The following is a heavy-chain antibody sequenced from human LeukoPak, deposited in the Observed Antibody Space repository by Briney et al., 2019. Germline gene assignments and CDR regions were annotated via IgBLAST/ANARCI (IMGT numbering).Heavy chain of an antibody. J-gene: IGHJ4*02. V-gene: IGHV3-23*01. D-gene: IGHD2-15*01. Sequence: GGSLRLSCAASGFTFSSYAMSWVRQAPGKGLEWVSGTSGSGGSTYYAGSVKGRFTISRDNSKNTLYLQMNSLRVEDTAVYYCAKDGGSQCYSHLDSWGQGTLVTVSS. CDR1: GFTFSSYA. CDR3: AKDGGSQCYSHLDS. CDR2: TSGSGGST.